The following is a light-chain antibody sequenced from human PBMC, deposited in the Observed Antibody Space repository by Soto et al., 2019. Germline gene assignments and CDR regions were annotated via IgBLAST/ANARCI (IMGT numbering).Light chain of an antibody. V-gene: IGLV2-23*03. Sequence: QSALTQPASVSGYPGQSLTISCTGTSSDVGSYNLVSWYQQHPGKAPKLMIYEGSKRPSGVSNRFSGSKSGNTASLTISGLQAEDEADYYCCSYAGSSTFAYVFGTGTKVTVL. CDR3: CSYAGSSTFAYV. CDR2: EGS. J-gene: IGLJ1*01. CDR1: SSDVGSYNL.